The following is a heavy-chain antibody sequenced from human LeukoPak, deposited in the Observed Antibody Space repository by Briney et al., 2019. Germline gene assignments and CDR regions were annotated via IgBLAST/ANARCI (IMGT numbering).Heavy chain of an antibody. J-gene: IGHJ6*02. Sequence: PSETLSLTCTVSGGSISSYYWSWIRQPPGKGLEWIGYIFYSGSTNYNPSLKSRLTISVDTSKNQFSLKLSSVTAADTAVYYCARRVRAVAGTGYYTMDVWGQGTTVTVSS. D-gene: IGHD6-19*01. V-gene: IGHV4-59*08. CDR1: GGSISSYY. CDR2: IFYSGST. CDR3: ARRVRAVAGTGYYTMDV.